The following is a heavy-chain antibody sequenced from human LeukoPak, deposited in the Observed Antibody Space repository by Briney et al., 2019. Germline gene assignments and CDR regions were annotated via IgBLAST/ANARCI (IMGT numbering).Heavy chain of an antibody. Sequence: GESLKISCKGSGYNFISYWIGWVRQMPGKGLEWMGIIYPGDSDTRYSPSFQGQATISADKSISTAYLQWSSLKASDTAMYYCARRYYDNSGYCLDYWGQGTLVTVSS. CDR1: GYNFISYW. J-gene: IGHJ4*02. CDR3: ARRYYDNSGYCLDY. D-gene: IGHD3-22*01. CDR2: IYPGDSDT. V-gene: IGHV5-51*01.